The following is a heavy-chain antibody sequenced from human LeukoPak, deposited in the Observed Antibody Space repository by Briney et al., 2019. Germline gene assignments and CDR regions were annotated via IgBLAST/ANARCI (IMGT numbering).Heavy chain of an antibody. CDR3: AREGLGAAAGTFDY. CDR1: GFTFSSYA. Sequence: GGSLRLSCAASGFTFSSYAMSWVRQAPGKGLARVSTISTSGDSADYADSVKGRFTLSRDNSKNTLSLQVNSLRAEDTAVYYCAREGLGAAAGTFDYWGQGTLVTVSS. D-gene: IGHD6-13*01. J-gene: IGHJ4*02. V-gene: IGHV3-23*01. CDR2: ISTSGDSA.